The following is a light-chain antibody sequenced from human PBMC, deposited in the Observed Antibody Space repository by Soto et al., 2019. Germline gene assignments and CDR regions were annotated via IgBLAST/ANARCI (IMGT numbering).Light chain of an antibody. J-gene: IGKJ1*01. CDR1: QSVTSS. CDR2: GTF. V-gene: IGKV3D-15*01. CDR3: QQYNNWWT. Sequence: EIVLTQSPGTLSLSPGERATLSCRASQSVTSSQLAWYQQKPGQATRLLIYGTFTRATGIPDRFSGSGSGTEFTLTISSLQSEDVAVYYCQQYNNWWTFGQGTKVDIK.